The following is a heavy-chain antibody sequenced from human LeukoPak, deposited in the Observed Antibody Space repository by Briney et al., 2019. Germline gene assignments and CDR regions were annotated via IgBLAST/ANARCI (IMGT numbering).Heavy chain of an antibody. Sequence: SETLSLTCTVSGGSISRGSYYWSWIRQPAGKGLEWIGRIYTSGSTNYNPSLKSRVTISVDTSKNQFSLKLSSVTAADTAVYYCARVLSSYYYYYMDVWGKGTTVTVSS. CDR2: IYTSGST. D-gene: IGHD6-19*01. CDR3: ARVLSSYYYYYMDV. CDR1: GGSISRGSYY. J-gene: IGHJ6*03. V-gene: IGHV4-61*02.